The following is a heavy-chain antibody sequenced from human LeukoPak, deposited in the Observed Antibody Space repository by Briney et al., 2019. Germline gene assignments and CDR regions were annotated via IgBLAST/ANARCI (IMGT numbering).Heavy chain of an antibody. CDR3: ARGPPRGKYYYMDV. D-gene: IGHD1-1*01. CDR1: GVTFSSFD. V-gene: IGHV3-13*01. CDR2: IGTASDT. J-gene: IGHJ6*03. Sequence: GGSLRLSCAASGVTFSSFDMHWVRQPPGQGLEWVSTIGTASDTYYPGSVEGRFTLSRDNAKNSLYLQMNSLTAGDTAVYYCARGPPRGKYYYMDVWGKGTTVTVSS.